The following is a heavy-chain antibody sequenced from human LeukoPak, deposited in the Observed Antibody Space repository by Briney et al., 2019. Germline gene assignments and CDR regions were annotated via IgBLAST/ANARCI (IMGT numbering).Heavy chain of an antibody. CDR3: AKVLSYYDFWSGYYTEPSFDY. D-gene: IGHD3-3*01. CDR1: GFTFSSYA. V-gene: IGHV3-23*01. Sequence: GGSLRLSCAASGFTFSSYAMSWVRQAPGKGLEWVSAISGSGGSTYYADSVKGRFTISRDNSKNTLYLQMNSLRAEDTAVYYCAKVLSYYDFWSGYYTEPSFDYWGQGTLVTVSS. CDR2: ISGSGGST. J-gene: IGHJ4*02.